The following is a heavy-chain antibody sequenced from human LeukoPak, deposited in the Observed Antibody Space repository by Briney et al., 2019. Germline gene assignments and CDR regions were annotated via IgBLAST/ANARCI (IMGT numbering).Heavy chain of an antibody. D-gene: IGHD2/OR15-2a*01. CDR2: FSGSGGST. Sequence: GGSLRLSCAASGFTFSNYAMSWVRQAPGKGLQWVSAFSGSGGSTYYADSVKGRFTISRDNSKNTLYLQMNSLRAEDTAVYYCATSGLSRFGFWGQGTLVTVSS. V-gene: IGHV3-23*01. J-gene: IGHJ4*02. CDR1: GFTFSNYA. CDR3: ATSGLSRFGF.